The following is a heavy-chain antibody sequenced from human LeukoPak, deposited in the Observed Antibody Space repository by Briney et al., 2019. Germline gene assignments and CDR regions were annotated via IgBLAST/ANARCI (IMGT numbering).Heavy chain of an antibody. CDR1: GFTFSSYS. CDR2: MSNSGENT. Sequence: GSLRLSCAASGFTFSSYSMQWVRQTPGKGLEWVGIMSNSGENTFYGEAVKGRFTISRDNSQNTLYLQMNSLRPEDTAVYYCAKGGASVTRYVDYWGQGTLVTVSS. V-gene: IGHV3-30*18. D-gene: IGHD4-17*01. J-gene: IGHJ4*02. CDR3: AKGGASVTRYVDY.